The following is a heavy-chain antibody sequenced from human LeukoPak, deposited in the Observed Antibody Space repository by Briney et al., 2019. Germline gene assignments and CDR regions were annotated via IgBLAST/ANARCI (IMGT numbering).Heavy chain of an antibody. CDR2: ISAYNGNT. J-gene: IGHJ6*04. D-gene: IGHD3-22*01. Sequence: GASVKVSCKASGYTFTSYGISWVRQAPGQGLEWMGWISAYNGNTNYAQKLQGRVTMTTDTSTSTAYMELRSLRSDDTAVYYCARVKYYYDSSGYYHRNGVDVWGKGTTVTVSS. CDR3: ARVKYYYDSSGYYHRNGVDV. CDR1: GYTFTSYG. V-gene: IGHV1-18*01.